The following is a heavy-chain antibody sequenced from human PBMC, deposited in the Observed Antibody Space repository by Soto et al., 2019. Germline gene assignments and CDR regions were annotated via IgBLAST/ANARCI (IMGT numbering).Heavy chain of an antibody. D-gene: IGHD2-15*01. V-gene: IGHV4-59*01. CDR3: ARDDQSCHYGTCSWHFNY. CDR1: GGSISANY. J-gene: IGHJ4*02. Sequence: PSETLSLTCTVSGGSISANYWSWIRQSPGKGLEWIGYVYYSGSTVYNPSLKSRVSISADTSKNQFSLRLSSVTAADTAVYYCARDDQSCHYGTCSWHFNYWGQGALVTVSS. CDR2: VYYSGST.